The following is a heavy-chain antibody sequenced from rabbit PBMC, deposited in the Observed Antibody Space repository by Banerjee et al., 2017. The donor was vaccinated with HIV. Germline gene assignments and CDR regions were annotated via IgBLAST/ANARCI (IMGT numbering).Heavy chain of an antibody. CDR1: GIDFSSNYY. V-gene: IGHV1S40*01. J-gene: IGHJ6*01. CDR3: ARGPNYAGNGYVL. D-gene: IGHD8-1*01. Sequence: QSLEESGGDLVKPGASLTLTCTASGIDFSSNYYMCWVRQAPGKGLEWIACIYTSSGSTWYASWVNGRFTISKTSSTTVTLQMTSLTDADTATYFCARGPNYAGNGYVLWGPGTLVTVS. CDR2: IYTSSGST.